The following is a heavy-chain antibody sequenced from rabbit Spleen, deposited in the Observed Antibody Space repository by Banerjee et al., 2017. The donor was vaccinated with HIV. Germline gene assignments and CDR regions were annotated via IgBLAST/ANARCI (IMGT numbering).Heavy chain of an antibody. CDR1: GFFFSDRDV. CDR2: INTATGKS. Sequence: QEQLEESGGGLVKPEGSLTLTCKASGFFFSDRDVMCWVRQAPGKGLEWIACINTATGKSVYASWAKGRFTMSRTSSTTVTLQMTSLTAADTATYFCARDLVAAIGWNFNLWGPGTLVTVS. CDR3: ARDLVAAIGWNFNL. J-gene: IGHJ4*01. D-gene: IGHD5-1*01. V-gene: IGHV1S45*01.